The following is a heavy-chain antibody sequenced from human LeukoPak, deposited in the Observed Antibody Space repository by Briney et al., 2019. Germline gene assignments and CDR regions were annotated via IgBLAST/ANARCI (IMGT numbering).Heavy chain of an antibody. D-gene: IGHD2-2*01. V-gene: IGHV1-2*02. CDR3: ALLGTCTTTRCVSYDAFDF. J-gene: IGHJ3*01. CDR2: IPPNSGGT. Sequence: ASVRVSCKASGYTFTGYYMHWLRQAPGQGLGWVGWIPPNSGGTDYAQKFQGRVTMTRDTSISTAYMDLSRLTSDDTAVYYCALLGTCTTTRCVSYDAFDFWGQGTMVTVSS. CDR1: GYTFTGYY.